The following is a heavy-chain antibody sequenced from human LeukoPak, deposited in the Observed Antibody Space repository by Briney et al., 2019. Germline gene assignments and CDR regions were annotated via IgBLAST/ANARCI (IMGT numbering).Heavy chain of an antibody. Sequence: GGSLRLSCAASGFTFSSCGMHWVRQAPGKGLEWVAVISYDGSNKYYADSVKGRFTISRDNSKNTLYLQMNSLRAEDTAVYYCAKGRRAAELRYFDWLPHRDYWGQGTLVTVSS. CDR3: AKGRRAAELRYFDWLPHRDY. V-gene: IGHV3-30*18. CDR1: GFTFSSCG. D-gene: IGHD3-9*01. J-gene: IGHJ4*02. CDR2: ISYDGSNK.